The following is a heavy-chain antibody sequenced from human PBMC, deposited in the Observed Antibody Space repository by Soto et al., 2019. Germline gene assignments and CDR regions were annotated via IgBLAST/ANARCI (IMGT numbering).Heavy chain of an antibody. J-gene: IGHJ5*02. CDR2: IYYSGST. CDR3: ARPGKAAPPHWFDP. V-gene: IGHV4-39*01. D-gene: IGHD2-15*01. Sequence: PSETLSLTCTVSGGSISSSSYYWGWIRQPPGKGLEWIGSIYYSGSTYYNPSLKSRVTISVDTSKNQFSLKLSSVTAADTAVYYCARPGKAAPPHWFDPWGQGTLVT. CDR1: GGSISSSSYY.